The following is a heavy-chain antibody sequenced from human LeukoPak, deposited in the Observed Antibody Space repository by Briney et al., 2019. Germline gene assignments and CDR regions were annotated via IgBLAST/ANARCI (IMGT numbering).Heavy chain of an antibody. D-gene: IGHD5-12*01. J-gene: IGHJ6*02. CDR1: GFTFRSYW. CDR2: INSDGSSI. Sequence: GGSLRLSCAASGFTFRSYWMHWVRQAPGKGLVWVSRINSDGSSITYADSVKGRFTISRDSAKSTLYLQMNSLRAEDTAVYYCARTPGGRVATIPGSGMDVWGQGTTGTVSS. CDR3: ARTPGGRVATIPGSGMDV. V-gene: IGHV3-74*01.